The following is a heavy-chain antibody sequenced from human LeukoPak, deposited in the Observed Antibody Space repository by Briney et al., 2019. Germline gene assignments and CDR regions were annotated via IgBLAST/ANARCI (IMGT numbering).Heavy chain of an antibody. CDR2: IRYDGSNK. V-gene: IGHV3-30*02. CDR3: ARDTSYDILTGYYTDYYYYMDV. J-gene: IGHJ6*03. D-gene: IGHD3-9*01. CDR1: GFTFSSYG. Sequence: GSLRLSCAASGFTFSSYGMHWVRQAPGKGLEWVAFIRYDGSNKYYADSVKGRFTISRDNAKNSLYLQMNSLRAEDTAVYYCARDTSYDILTGYYTDYYYYMDVWGKGTTVTISS.